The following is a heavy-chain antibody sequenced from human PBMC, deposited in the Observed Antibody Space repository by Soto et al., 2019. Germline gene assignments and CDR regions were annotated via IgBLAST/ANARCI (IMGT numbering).Heavy chain of an antibody. CDR1: GFTFSSYG. D-gene: IGHD3-9*01. CDR2: ISYDGSNK. CDR3: AKSLDLTGYSDPSFLFPTFDY. J-gene: IGHJ4*02. Sequence: PGGSLRLSCAASGFTFSSYGMHWVRQAPGKGLEWVAVISYDGSNKYYADSVKGRFTISRDNSKNTLYLQMNSLRAEDTAVYYCAKSLDLTGYSDPSFLFPTFDYWGQGTLVTVSS. V-gene: IGHV3-30*18.